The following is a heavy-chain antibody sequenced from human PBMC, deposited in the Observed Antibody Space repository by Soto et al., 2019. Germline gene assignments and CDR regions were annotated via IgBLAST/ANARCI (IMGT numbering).Heavy chain of an antibody. J-gene: IGHJ5*02. CDR3: ARVYHHSGSYHNRFDH. CDR2: MNPNNGNT. V-gene: IGHV1-8*01. CDR1: GYSCTSYY. Sequence: ASVSVSCKASGYSCTSYYINCVRQAPGHGLEWMGWMNPNNGNTGYAQKFQGRVTMTRNTSIRAADMEVSSMRSEDTAVYYCARVYHHSGSYHNRFDHLGKDSLVTVSS. D-gene: IGHD3-10*01.